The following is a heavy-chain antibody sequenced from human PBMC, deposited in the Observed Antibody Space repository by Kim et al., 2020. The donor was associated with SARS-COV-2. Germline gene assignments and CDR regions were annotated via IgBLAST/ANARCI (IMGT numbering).Heavy chain of an antibody. D-gene: IGHD2-15*01. Sequence: GGPLRLSCAASGFTFSSYSMNWVRQAPGKGLEWVSSISSSSSYIYYADSVKGRFTISRDNAKNSLYLQMNSLRAEDTAVYYCARGPKDIVVVVAATPKPWFDPWGQGTLVTVSS. CDR3: ARGPKDIVVVVAATPKPWFDP. J-gene: IGHJ5*02. CDR2: ISSSSSYI. V-gene: IGHV3-21*01. CDR1: GFTFSSYS.